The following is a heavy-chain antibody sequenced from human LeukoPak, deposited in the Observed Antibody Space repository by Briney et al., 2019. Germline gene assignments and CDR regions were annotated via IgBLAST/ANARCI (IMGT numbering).Heavy chain of an antibody. J-gene: IGHJ4*02. CDR3: AKDGGLWVSAHWGDS. Sequence: GGSLRLSCAASGFTFSSYTMSWVRQAPGKGLEWVSTITTSDGNTYYADSVKGRFTVSRDNSKDTLYLQMNSLRAEDTAVYYCAKDGGLWVSAHWGDSWGRGTLVTVSS. CDR2: ITTSDGNT. V-gene: IGHV3-23*01. CDR1: GFTFSSYT. D-gene: IGHD7-27*01.